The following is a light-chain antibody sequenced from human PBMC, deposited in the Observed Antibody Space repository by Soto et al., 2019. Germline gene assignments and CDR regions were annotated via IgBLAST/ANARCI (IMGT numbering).Light chain of an antibody. CDR2: GAS. CDR1: QSVSSSY. Sequence: EIVLTQSPGTLSLSLGETATLSCRASQSVSSSYLAWYQQKPGQAPRLLIYGASSRATGIPDRFSGSGSGTDFTLTISRLEPEDFAVYYCKQYGSSPLTFGGGTKVEIK. V-gene: IGKV3-20*01. CDR3: KQYGSSPLT. J-gene: IGKJ4*01.